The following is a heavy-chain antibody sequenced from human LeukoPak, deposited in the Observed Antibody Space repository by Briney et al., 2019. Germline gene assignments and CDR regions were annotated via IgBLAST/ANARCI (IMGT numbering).Heavy chain of an antibody. CDR3: ARHLSSITSCPHY. J-gene: IGHJ4*02. V-gene: IGHV5-51*01. CDR1: GYSFTTYW. Sequence: GESLKISCKGSGYSFTTYWIAWVRQMPGKGLEWMGVIYPGNSDITYSPSFQGQVTISVDKSISTAYLQWCSLKASDTAIYYCARHLSSITSCPHYWGQGTLVTVSS. CDR2: IYPGNSDI. D-gene: IGHD2-2*01.